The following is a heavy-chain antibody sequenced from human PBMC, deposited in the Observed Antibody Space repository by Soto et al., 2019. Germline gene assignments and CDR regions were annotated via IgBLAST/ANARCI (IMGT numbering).Heavy chain of an antibody. J-gene: IGHJ6*02. CDR2: IRSKANSYAT. CDR1: GFTFNSYA. Sequence: GGSLRLSCSASGFTFNSYAMHWVRQAPGKGLEWVGRIRSKANSYATAYAASVKGRFTISRDDSKNTAYLQMNSLKTEDTAVYYCTRRSSGWYFYYYYGMDVWGQGTTVTVSS. D-gene: IGHD6-19*01. CDR3: TRRSSGWYFYYYYGMDV. V-gene: IGHV3-73*01.